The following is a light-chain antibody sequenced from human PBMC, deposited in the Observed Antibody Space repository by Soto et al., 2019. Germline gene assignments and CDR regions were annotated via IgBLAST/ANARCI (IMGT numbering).Light chain of an antibody. CDR2: AAS. J-gene: IGKJ2*01. V-gene: IGKV1-39*01. CDR1: QSISSY. Sequence: DIQMTQSPSSLSASVGDRVTITCRASQSISSYLNWYQQKPGKAPKLLIYAASSLQSGVPSRFSRSGSGTDFTLTISSLQPEDFATYYCQQSYSTPQNTFGQGTKLEIK. CDR3: QQSYSTPQNT.